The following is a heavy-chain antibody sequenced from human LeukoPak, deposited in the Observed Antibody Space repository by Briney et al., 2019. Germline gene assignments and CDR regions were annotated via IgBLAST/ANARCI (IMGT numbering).Heavy chain of an antibody. CDR1: GYSISSGYY. CDR3: ARWGKGILPAATIDY. Sequence: SETLSLTCAVSGYSISSGYYWGWIRQPPGKGLEWIGSIYHSGSTYYNPSLKSRVTISVDTSKNQSSLKLSSVTAADTAVYYCARWGKGILPAATIDYWGQGTLVTVSS. CDR2: IYHSGST. V-gene: IGHV4-38-2*01. J-gene: IGHJ4*02. D-gene: IGHD2-2*01.